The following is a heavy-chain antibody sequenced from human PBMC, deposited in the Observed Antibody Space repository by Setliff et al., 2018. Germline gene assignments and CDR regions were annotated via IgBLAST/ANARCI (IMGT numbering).Heavy chain of an antibody. CDR1: GDTFSTYA. CDR2: INPYTGDT. J-gene: IGHJ3*02. V-gene: IGHV1-2*02. CDR3: ARDLNRGFGEFAFDI. D-gene: IGHD3-10*01. Sequence: VASVKVSCKASGDTFSTYALSWVRQAPGQGLEWMGWINPYTGDTDYAPKFQGRVTVTRDTSVTTAYMELNSLRSDDTAVYYCARDLNRGFGEFAFDIWGQGTMVTVSS.